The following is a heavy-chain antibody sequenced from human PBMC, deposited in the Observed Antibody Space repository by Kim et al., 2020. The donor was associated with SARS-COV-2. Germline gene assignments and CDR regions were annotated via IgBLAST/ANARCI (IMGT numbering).Heavy chain of an antibody. Sequence: GGSLRLSCAASGFTFSSYAMHWVRQAPGKGLEWVAVISYDGSNKYYADSVKGRFTISRDNSKNTLYLQMNSLRAEDTAVYYCARGGQQLVLRYYYYGMDVWGQGTTVTVSS. CDR1: GFTFSSYA. J-gene: IGHJ6*02. CDR3: ARGGQQLVLRYYYYGMDV. CDR2: ISYDGSNK. V-gene: IGHV3-30*04. D-gene: IGHD6-13*01.